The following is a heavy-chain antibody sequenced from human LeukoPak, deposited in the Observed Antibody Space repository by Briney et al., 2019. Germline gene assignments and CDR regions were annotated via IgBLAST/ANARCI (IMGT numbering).Heavy chain of an antibody. CDR1: GFTVSSND. Sequence: GGSLRLSCAASGFTVSSNDMSWVRQAPGKGLEWVSLIDSGGYTSYADSVKGRFTISRDNSKNTLYLQMNSLRADDTAVYHCAREGTGYYHDYWGQGTLVTVSS. D-gene: IGHD3-9*01. V-gene: IGHV3-53*01. CDR3: AREGTGYYHDY. CDR2: IDSGGYT. J-gene: IGHJ4*02.